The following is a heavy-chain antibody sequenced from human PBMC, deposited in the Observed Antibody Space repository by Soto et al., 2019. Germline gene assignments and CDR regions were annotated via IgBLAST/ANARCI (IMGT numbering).Heavy chain of an antibody. J-gene: IGHJ4*02. Sequence: ASVKGSCKGSGDAFSRDAVSWVRQAPGQGLEWMGWISAYNGNTNYAQKLQGRVTMTTDTSTSTAYMELRSLRSDDTAVYYCARDKGAGLKFDYWGQGTLVTVSS. V-gene: IGHV1-18*01. CDR2: ISAYNGNT. CDR3: ARDKGAGLKFDY. CDR1: GDAFSRDA.